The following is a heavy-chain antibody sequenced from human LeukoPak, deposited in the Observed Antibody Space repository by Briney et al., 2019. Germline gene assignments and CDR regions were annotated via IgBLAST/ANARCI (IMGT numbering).Heavy chain of an antibody. CDR2: ISAYNGNT. J-gene: IGHJ6*02. V-gene: IGHV1-18*04. CDR1: GYTFTGYY. D-gene: IGHD4-17*01. Sequence: ASVKVSCKASGYTFTGYYLHWVRQAPGQGLEWMGWISAYNGNTNYAQKLQGRVTMTTDTSTSTAYMELRSLRSDDTAVYYCARLPFRLTTVPTSYYYYGMDVWGQGTTVTVSS. CDR3: ARLPFRLTTVPTSYYYYGMDV.